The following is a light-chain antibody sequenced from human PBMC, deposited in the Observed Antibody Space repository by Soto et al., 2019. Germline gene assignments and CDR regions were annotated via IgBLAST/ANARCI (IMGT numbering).Light chain of an antibody. V-gene: IGKV3-11*01. J-gene: IGKJ4*01. Sequence: EIVLTQSPATLSLSPGESATLSCRASQSVDSYLTWYQQKPGQAPRLLFYDVSKRATGIPVRFSGSGSGTDFTLTISSLEPEDVAIYYCQQRRNWPLTFGGGTKVEI. CDR1: QSVDSY. CDR3: QQRRNWPLT. CDR2: DVS.